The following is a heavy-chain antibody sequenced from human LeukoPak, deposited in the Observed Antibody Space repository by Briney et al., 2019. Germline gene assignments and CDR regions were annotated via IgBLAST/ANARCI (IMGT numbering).Heavy chain of an antibody. CDR2: IYTSGST. Sequence: PSETLSLTCTVSGGSISSYYWSWIRQPAGKGLGWIGRIYTSGSTNYNPSLKSRVTMSVDTSKNQFYLKLSSVTAADTAVYYCARDGLGYCSSTSCRSMPFDIWGQGTMVTVSS. V-gene: IGHV4-4*07. CDR1: GGSISSYY. D-gene: IGHD2-2*01. J-gene: IGHJ3*02. CDR3: ARDGLGYCSSTSCRSMPFDI.